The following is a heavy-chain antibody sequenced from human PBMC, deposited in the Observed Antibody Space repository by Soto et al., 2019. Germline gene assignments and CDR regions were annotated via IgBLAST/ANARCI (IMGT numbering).Heavy chain of an antibody. V-gene: IGHV3-30*03. CDR1: GFTFSSYG. D-gene: IGHD1-26*01. Sequence: GGSLRLSCAASGFTFSSYGMHWVRQAPGKGLEWVAVISYDGSNKYYADSVKGRFTISRDNSMNTLYLQMNSLRAEDTAVYYCSRLGAVGATDYYYGMDVWGQGTTVTVSS. CDR3: SRLGAVGATDYYYGMDV. CDR2: ISYDGSNK. J-gene: IGHJ6*02.